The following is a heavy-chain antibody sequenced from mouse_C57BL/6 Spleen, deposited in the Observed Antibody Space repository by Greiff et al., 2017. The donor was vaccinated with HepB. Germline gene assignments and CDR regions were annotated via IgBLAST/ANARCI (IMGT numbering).Heavy chain of an antibody. CDR1: GFSLTSYG. CDR2: IWSGGST. CDR3: ARNPIYYEGDDAMDY. V-gene: IGHV2-2*01. Sequence: QVQLKESGPGLVQPSQSLSITCTVSGFSLTSYGVHWVRQSPGKGLEWLGVIWSGGSTDYNAAFISRLSISKDNSKSQVFFKMNSLQADDTAIYYCARNPIYYEGDDAMDYWGQGTSVTVSS. J-gene: IGHJ4*01. D-gene: IGHD2-4*01.